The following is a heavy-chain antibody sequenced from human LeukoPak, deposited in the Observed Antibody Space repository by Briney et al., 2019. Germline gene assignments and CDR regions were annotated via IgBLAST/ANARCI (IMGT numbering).Heavy chain of an antibody. V-gene: IGHV4-39*07. D-gene: IGHD3-22*01. J-gene: IGHJ4*02. Sequence: SETLSLTCTVSGGSISSSSYYWGWIRQPPGKGLEWIGTIFYSGTTYYNPSLKSRVTMSVDTSKNQFSLKLSSVTAADTAVYFCARVGLIGSGYTKEFDYWGQGTLVTVSS. CDR2: IFYSGTT. CDR3: ARVGLIGSGYTKEFDY. CDR1: GGSISSSSYY.